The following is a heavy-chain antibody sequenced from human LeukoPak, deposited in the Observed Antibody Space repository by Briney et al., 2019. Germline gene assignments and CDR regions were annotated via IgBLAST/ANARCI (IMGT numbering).Heavy chain of an antibody. CDR2: IYHSGST. Sequence: SSETLSLTCTVSGGSISSSSYYWGWLRQPPGRGLEWIASIYHSGSTYYNPSLKSRATISIDTSKNQFSLKVTSVTAADTAVYYCVRPYCGGECQSKNNWFDPWGQGTLVTVSS. CDR3: VRPYCGGECQSKNNWFDP. V-gene: IGHV4-39*07. J-gene: IGHJ5*02. D-gene: IGHD2-21*01. CDR1: GGSISSSSYY.